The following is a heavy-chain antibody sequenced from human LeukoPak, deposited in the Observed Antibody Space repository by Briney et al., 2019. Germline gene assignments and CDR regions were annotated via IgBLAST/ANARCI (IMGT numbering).Heavy chain of an antibody. D-gene: IGHD6-13*01. CDR3: VRGGGIALAGTRFDF. J-gene: IGHJ4*02. CDR2: INPNGGGT. Sequence: ASVKVSCKASGYTFTDYYMHWVRQAPGQGLEWMGWINPNGGGTTYAQKFQARVTMARDTSITTVHMELSSLRSDDTAVYYCVRGGGIALAGTRFDFWGRGTLVTASS. CDR1: GYTFTDYY. V-gene: IGHV1-2*02.